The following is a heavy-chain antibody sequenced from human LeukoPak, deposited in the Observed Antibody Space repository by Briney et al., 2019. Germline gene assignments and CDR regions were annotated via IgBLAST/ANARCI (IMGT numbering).Heavy chain of an antibody. Sequence: GASVKVSCKASGYTFTGYYMHWVRQAPGQGLEWMGWINPNSGGTNYAQKFQRWVTMTRDTSISTAYMELSRLRSEDTAIYYCARVQYGSGTYALGYWGQGTLVTVSS. CDR1: GYTFTGYY. D-gene: IGHD3-10*01. CDR3: ARVQYGSGTYALGY. V-gene: IGHV1-2*04. CDR2: INPNSGGT. J-gene: IGHJ4*02.